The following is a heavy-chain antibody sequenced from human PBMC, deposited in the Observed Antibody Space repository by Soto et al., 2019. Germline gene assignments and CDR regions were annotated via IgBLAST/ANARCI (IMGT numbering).Heavy chain of an antibody. Sequence: GALRLSCAASGFTFSSYAMHWVRQAPGKGLEWVAVISYDGSNKYYADSVKGRFTISRDNSKNTLYLQMNSLRAEDTAVYCCARDLSGGYYDSSGYYPLYWGQGTLVTVSS. CDR2: ISYDGSNK. D-gene: IGHD3-22*01. J-gene: IGHJ4*02. CDR1: GFTFSSYA. V-gene: IGHV3-30-3*01. CDR3: ARDLSGGYYDSSGYYPLY.